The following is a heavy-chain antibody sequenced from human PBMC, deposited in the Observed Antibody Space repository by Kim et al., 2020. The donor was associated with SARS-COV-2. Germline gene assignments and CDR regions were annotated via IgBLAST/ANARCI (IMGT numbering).Heavy chain of an antibody. D-gene: IGHD3-10*01. CDR2: ISFDGNNK. CDR3: ARARGGSYYYGMDV. CDR1: GFTFSSYA. J-gene: IGHJ6*02. Sequence: GGSLRLSCAASGFTFSSYAMHWVRQAPGKGLEWVAVISFDGNNKYYADSVKDRSTISRDNSKNTLYLQMNSLRAEDTAVYYCARARGGSYYYGMDVWGQGTTVTVSS. V-gene: IGHV3-30-3*01.